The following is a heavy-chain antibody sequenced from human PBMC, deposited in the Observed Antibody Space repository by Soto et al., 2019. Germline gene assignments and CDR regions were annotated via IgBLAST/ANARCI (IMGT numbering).Heavy chain of an antibody. V-gene: IGHV4-59*01. D-gene: IGHD6-19*01. CDR3: ARDLGPYSSGWYDY. CDR2: IYYSGST. Sequence: SETLSLTCTVSGGSISSYYWSWIRQPPGKGLEWIGYIYYSGSTNYNPSLKSRVTISVDTSKNQFSLKLSSVTAADTAVYYCARDLGPYSSGWYDYWGQGTLVTAPQ. J-gene: IGHJ4*02. CDR1: GGSISSYY.